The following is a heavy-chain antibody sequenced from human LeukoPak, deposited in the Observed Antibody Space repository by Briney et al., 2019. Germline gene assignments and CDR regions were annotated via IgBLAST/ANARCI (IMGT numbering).Heavy chain of an antibody. CDR3: ARDPISAAAYPFDY. Sequence: PSETLSLTCTVAGGSISSFYSSWIRQLPEKGLGWIWYTYYSGATNYNPSLKSRVTISVDKSKNQFSLKLTAVTAADTAVYYCARDPISAAAYPFDYWGQGTLVTVSS. D-gene: IGHD6-13*01. CDR2: TYYSGAT. CDR1: GGSISSFY. J-gene: IGHJ4*02. V-gene: IGHV4-59*12.